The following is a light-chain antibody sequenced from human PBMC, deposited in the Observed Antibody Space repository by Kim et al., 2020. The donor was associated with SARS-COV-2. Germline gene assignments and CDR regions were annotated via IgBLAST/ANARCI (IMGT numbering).Light chain of an antibody. Sequence: GQSVNISCIGTSSDVGAFTFVSWYQQHPGKAPKLMIYSMTARPSGVPDRFSGSKTGPTASLTISGLQAEDEADYYCCSYAGRYSLVCGGGTQLTVL. J-gene: IGLJ2*01. CDR3: CSYAGRYSLV. CDR2: SMT. V-gene: IGLV2-11*03. CDR1: SSDVGAFTF.